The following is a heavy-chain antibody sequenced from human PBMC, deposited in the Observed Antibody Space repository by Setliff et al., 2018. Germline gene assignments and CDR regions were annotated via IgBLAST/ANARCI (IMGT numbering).Heavy chain of an antibody. CDR2: MNSDGGTT. CDR3: TRDELETFRY. CDR1: GFNLGSYW. V-gene: IGHV3-74*01. D-gene: IGHD3-3*01. Sequence: GGSLRLSCAASGFNLGSYWMHWVRQAPGKGLVWVSRMNSDGGTTDYADYAKGRFTISRDNAKNTLYLQMKSLRVEDTAVYFCTRDELETFRYWGRGTLGTVSS. J-gene: IGHJ4*02.